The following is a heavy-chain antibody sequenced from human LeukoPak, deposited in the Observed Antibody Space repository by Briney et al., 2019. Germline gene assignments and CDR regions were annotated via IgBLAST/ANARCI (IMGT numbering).Heavy chain of an antibody. CDR1: GFTYSNYA. V-gene: IGHV3-30-3*01. D-gene: IGHD6-19*01. J-gene: IGHJ4*02. CDR2: ISYDGNNK. CDR3: ASGQQWLDD. Sequence: PGTSLRLSCAASGFTYSNYAMHWVRQAPGKGLEWVTVISYDGNNKYYADSVKGRFPISRDNSKNTVYLQMNSLRAEDTAVYYCASGQQWLDDWGQGTLVTVSS.